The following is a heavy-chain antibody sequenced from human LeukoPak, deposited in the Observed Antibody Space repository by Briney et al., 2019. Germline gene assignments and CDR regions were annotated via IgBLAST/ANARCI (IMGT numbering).Heavy chain of an antibody. CDR2: ISWNSGSI. D-gene: IGHD3-10*01. J-gene: IGHJ4*02. CDR3: AKVDYGSGAEYYFDY. Sequence: GGSLRLSCAASGFTFDDYAMHWVRQAPGRGLEGVSGISWNSGSIGYADSVKGRFTISRDNAKNSLYLQMNSLRAEDTALYYCAKVDYGSGAEYYFDYWGQGTLVTVSS. CDR1: GFTFDDYA. V-gene: IGHV3-9*01.